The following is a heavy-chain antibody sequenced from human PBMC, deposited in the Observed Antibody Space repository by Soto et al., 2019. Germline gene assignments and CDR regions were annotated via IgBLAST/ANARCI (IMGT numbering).Heavy chain of an antibody. V-gene: IGHV3-23*01. J-gene: IGHJ5*02. CDR3: AKHSEYQLLSWPDP. Sequence: EVQLLESGGGLVQPGGSLRLSCAASGFSFSTYAMSWVRQAPGKGLEWVSGISAGGGNTYYADSVRGRFTISRDNSKNTVDLQISSLRAEDTALYYCAKHSEYQLLSWPDPWGLGTLVTVSS. D-gene: IGHD2-2*01. CDR1: GFSFSTYA. CDR2: ISAGGGNT.